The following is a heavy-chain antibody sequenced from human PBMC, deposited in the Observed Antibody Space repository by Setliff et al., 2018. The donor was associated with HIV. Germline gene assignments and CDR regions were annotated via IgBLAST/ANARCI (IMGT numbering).Heavy chain of an antibody. CDR1: GYSISSGYY. D-gene: IGHD6-6*01. J-gene: IGHJ5*02. V-gene: IGHV4-38-2*02. Sequence: SETLSLTCTVSGYSISSGYYWGWIRQPPGKGLEWIGSIYYTGSTDYNPSLMSRVTISLDTPKNQFSLKLNSVIAADTAVYYCARDQSIAARYLFDPWGQGTLVTVSS. CDR2: IYYTGST. CDR3: ARDQSIAARYLFDP.